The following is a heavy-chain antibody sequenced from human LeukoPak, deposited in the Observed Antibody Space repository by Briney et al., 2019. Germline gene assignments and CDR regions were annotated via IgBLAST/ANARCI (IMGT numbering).Heavy chain of an antibody. J-gene: IGHJ4*02. Sequence: PGGSLRLSCAASGFTFSSYATHWVRQAPGKGLEWVAVISYDGSNKYYADSVKGRFTISRDNSKNTLYLQMNSLRAEDTAVYYCAKDSWYIPYYFDYWGQGTLVTVSS. CDR2: ISYDGSNK. D-gene: IGHD6-13*01. CDR3: AKDSWYIPYYFDY. V-gene: IGHV3-30-3*01. CDR1: GFTFSSYA.